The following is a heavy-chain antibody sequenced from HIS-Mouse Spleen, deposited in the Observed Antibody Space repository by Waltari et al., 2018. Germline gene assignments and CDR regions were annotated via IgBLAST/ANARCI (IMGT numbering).Heavy chain of an antibody. D-gene: IGHD6-19*01. CDR2: IYYSGST. Sequence: QLQLQESGPGLVKPSETLSLACTVSDGSIRSSSFYWAWFRQPPGKGLEWIGSIYYSGSTYYNPSLKSRVTISVDTSKNQFSLKLSSVTAADTAVYYCAGIAVAGTNYFDYWGQGTLVTVSS. J-gene: IGHJ4*02. V-gene: IGHV4-39*01. CDR3: AGIAVAGTNYFDY. CDR1: DGSIRSSSFY.